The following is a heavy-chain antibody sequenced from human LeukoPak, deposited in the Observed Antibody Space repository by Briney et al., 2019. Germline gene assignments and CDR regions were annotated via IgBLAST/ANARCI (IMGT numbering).Heavy chain of an antibody. CDR2: INHSGST. CDR3: ARGLAPHYYDSSGLRYYFDY. J-gene: IGHJ4*02. V-gene: IGHV4-34*01. D-gene: IGHD3-22*01. Sequence: PSETLSLTCAVYGGSFSGYYWSWIRQPPGKGLEWIGEINHSGSTNYNPSLKSRVTISVDTSKNQFSLKLSSVTAADTAVYYCARGLAPHYYDSSGLRYYFDYWGQGTLVTVSS. CDR1: GGSFSGYY.